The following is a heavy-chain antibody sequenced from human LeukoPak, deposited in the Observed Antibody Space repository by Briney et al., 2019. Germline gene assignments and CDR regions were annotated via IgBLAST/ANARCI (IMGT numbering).Heavy chain of an antibody. CDR2: ISSSGSTI. J-gene: IGHJ4*02. CDR3: ARVFTAAYCFDY. CDR1: GFTFSDYY. Sequence: RGSLRLSCAASGFTFSDYYMSWIRQAPGKGLEWVSYISSSGSTIYYADSVKGRFTISRDNAKNSLYLQMNSLRAEDTAVYYCARVFTAAYCFDYWGQGTLVTVSS. D-gene: IGHD2-21*01. V-gene: IGHV3-11*01.